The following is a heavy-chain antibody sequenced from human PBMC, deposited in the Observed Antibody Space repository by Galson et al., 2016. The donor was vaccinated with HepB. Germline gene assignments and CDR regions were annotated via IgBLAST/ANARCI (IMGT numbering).Heavy chain of an antibody. Sequence: SLRLSCAVSGFRFEDYGMHWVRQAPGKGLEWVSSISWDSGSIGYADAVKGRFTISRDNAKNSLYLQMHSLRPEDTALYYCVKSRRFLEWLLPAFDYWGQGILVTVSS. CDR3: VKSRRFLEWLLPAFDY. CDR1: GFRFEDYG. D-gene: IGHD3-3*01. CDR2: ISWDSGSI. V-gene: IGHV3-9*01. J-gene: IGHJ4*02.